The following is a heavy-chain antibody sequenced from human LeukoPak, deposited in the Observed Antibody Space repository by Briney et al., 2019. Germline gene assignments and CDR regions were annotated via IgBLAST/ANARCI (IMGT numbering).Heavy chain of an antibody. CDR1: GGSFSGYY. V-gene: IGHV4-34*01. CDR3: ARAFLYYDFWSGYFKGTYAAFDI. J-gene: IGHJ3*02. Sequence: PSETLSLTCAVYGGSFSGYYWSWIRQPPGKGLEWIGEINHSGSTNYNPSLKSRVTISVDTSKNQFSLKLSSVTAADTAVYYCARAFLYYDFWSGYFKGTYAAFDIWGQGTMVTVSS. CDR2: INHSGST. D-gene: IGHD3-3*01.